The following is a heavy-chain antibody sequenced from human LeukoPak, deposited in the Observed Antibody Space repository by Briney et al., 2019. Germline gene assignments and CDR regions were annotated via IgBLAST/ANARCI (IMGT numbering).Heavy chain of an antibody. CDR1: GYSLNELS. CDR3: ATVTTYTYGPFYFDL. V-gene: IGHV1-24*01. Sequence: ASVKVSCKVSGYSLNELSIHWVRQSPGKGLECLGGFDPEEAKTIYAQRFRGRVTMTEDTSTDTAHMELSSLRSEDTAVYYCATVTTYTYGPFYFDLWGQGTLVTVST. CDR2: FDPEEAKT. D-gene: IGHD5-18*01. J-gene: IGHJ4*02.